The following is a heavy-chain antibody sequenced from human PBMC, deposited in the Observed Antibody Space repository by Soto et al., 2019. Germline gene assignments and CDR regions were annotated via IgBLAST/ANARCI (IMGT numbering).Heavy chain of an antibody. Sequence: QVQLQASGPGLVKPSDTLSLTCTVSGDSIGTYNWGWIRQPPGKRLEWIGYIYSNGGTSYNPALKSRFTMLADTSTKQCSLRLGSVTAADTAVYYCVSQGIGALHGRVDAWGQGTTVTVSS. CDR2: IYSNGGT. V-gene: IGHV4-59*08. D-gene: IGHD1-26*01. J-gene: IGHJ6*02. CDR3: VSQGIGALHGRVDA. CDR1: GDSIGTYN.